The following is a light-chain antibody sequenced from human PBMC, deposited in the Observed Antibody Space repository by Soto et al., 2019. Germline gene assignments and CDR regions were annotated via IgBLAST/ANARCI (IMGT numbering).Light chain of an antibody. J-gene: IGKJ1*01. Sequence: DIQMTQSPSSLSASIEDRVTITCRASQSIGRYVSWYQQEPGKAPKLLIYGASSLRSGVPSKFNCSGSGTDFTLTISSLQPEDFTTYFCQQSFTTPWTFGQGTKVEVK. V-gene: IGKV1-39*01. CDR3: QQSFTTPWT. CDR1: QSIGRY. CDR2: GAS.